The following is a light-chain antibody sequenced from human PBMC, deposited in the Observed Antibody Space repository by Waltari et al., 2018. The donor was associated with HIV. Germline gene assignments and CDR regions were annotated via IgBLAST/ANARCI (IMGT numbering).Light chain of an antibody. CDR2: TTS. J-gene: IGKJ4*01. CDR1: QPISAY. Sequence: DIQMTQSPSSLSASVGDRVTITCRASQPISAYLNWFQQKPGKAPNLLIYTTSNLQSGVPSRFRGSGSRTYFTLTITNLQPDNFATYFCQQSYTIPLTFGGGTKVEIK. CDR3: QQSYTIPLT. V-gene: IGKV1-39*01.